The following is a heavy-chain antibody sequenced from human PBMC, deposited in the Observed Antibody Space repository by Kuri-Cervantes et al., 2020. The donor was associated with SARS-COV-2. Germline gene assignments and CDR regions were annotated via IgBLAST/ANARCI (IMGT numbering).Heavy chain of an antibody. D-gene: IGHD3-3*01. V-gene: IGHV3-30*04. CDR2: IPYNGRNK. Sequence: SLKISCAASGFSFSDYAMHWVRQAPGKGLEWVATIPYNGRNKYYADSVKGRFTISRDKSKNIRTLQMNGLRPEDTAVYYCASTQSRFLEWAPFDYWGQGTLVTVSS. J-gene: IGHJ4*02. CDR3: ASTQSRFLEWAPFDY. CDR1: GFSFSDYA.